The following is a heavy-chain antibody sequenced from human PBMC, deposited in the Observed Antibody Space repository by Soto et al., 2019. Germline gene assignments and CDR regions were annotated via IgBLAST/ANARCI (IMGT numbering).Heavy chain of an antibody. CDR3: ARERHIVVVTARNWFDP. V-gene: IGHV4-4*07. CDR2: IFTSGST. J-gene: IGHJ5*02. CDR1: GGSFSSYY. D-gene: IGHD2-21*02. Sequence: SETLSLTCAVYGGSFSSYYWSWIRQPAGKGLEWIGRIFTSGSTNYNPSLKSRITMSVDTSKNQVSLTLTSVTAADTAVYYCARERHIVVVTARNWFDPWGQGTLVTVSS.